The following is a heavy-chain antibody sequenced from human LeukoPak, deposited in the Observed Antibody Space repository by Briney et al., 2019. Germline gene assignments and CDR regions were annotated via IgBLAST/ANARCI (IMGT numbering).Heavy chain of an antibody. CDR2: INTHSGGT. V-gene: IGHV1-2*02. CDR1: EYIFTDYY. J-gene: IGHJ4*02. D-gene: IGHD3-9*01. CDR3: ARGGDNYDILTQ. Sequence: ASMKVSCKASEYIFTDYYIHWVRQAPGQGLEWMGWINTHSGGTNYAQNFQDRVTMTGDTSISTAYMELSRLRSDDTAIYYCARGGDNYDILTQWGQGTLVTVSS.